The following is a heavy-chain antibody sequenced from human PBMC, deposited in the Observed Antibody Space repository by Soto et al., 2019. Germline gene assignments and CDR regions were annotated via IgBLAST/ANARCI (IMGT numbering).Heavy chain of an antibody. CDR2: ISSSGSTI. CDR3: ARAPEYYDFWSGYYTFDAFDI. D-gene: IGHD3-3*01. V-gene: IGHV3-11*01. J-gene: IGHJ3*02. Sequence: QVQLVESGGGLVKPGGSLRLSCAASGFTFGDYYMSWIRQAPGKGLEWVSYISSSGSTIYYADSVKGRFTISRDNAKNSLYLQMNSLRAEDTAVYYCARAPEYYDFWSGYYTFDAFDIWGQGTMVTVSS. CDR1: GFTFGDYY.